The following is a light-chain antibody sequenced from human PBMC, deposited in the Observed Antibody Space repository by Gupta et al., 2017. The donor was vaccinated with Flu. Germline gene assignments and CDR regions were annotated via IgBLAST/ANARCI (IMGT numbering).Light chain of an antibody. V-gene: IGLV2-11*01. CDR3: SSHAGRVTWV. CDR1: SNDVGGSNR. CDR2: DVT. Sequence: QSAPTQPRSVSGSPGQSVTISCTGSSNDVGGSNRVSWYQQRPGKAPKLILYDVTERPSGVPDRFSGSKSGNTASLTISGLQADDEVDYYCSSHAGRVTWVFGTGTTVTVL. J-gene: IGLJ1*01.